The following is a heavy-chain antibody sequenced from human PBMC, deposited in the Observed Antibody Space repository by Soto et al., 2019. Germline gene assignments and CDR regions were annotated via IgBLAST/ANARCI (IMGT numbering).Heavy chain of an antibody. CDR3: AREADDKGEYGGGVWDYNWAF. J-gene: IGHJ6*04. V-gene: IGHV4-59*01. CDR2: IYYSGST. CDR1: GGSISSYY. Sequence: PSETLSLTCTVSGGSISSYYWSWIRQPPGKGLEWIGYIYYSGSTNYNPSLKSRVTISVDTSKNQFSLKLSSVTAADTAVYYCAREADDKGEYGGGVWDYNWAFWGKGTSAPVPS. D-gene: IGHD1-1*01.